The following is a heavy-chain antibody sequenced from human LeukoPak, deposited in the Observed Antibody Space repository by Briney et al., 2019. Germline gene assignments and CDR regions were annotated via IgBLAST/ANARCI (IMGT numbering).Heavy chain of an antibody. D-gene: IGHD2-21*01. Sequence: SETLSLTCTVSGGSISSDNHYWRWMRQPAGKGLEWIGRISTSGDTHYNPSLKSRVTISVDTSKNQFSLKLSSVTAADTAVYYCARRPGAGSRDCWFDPWGQGTLVTVSS. J-gene: IGHJ5*02. CDR2: ISTSGDT. CDR1: GGSISSDNHY. V-gene: IGHV4-61*02. CDR3: ARRPGAGSRDCWFDP.